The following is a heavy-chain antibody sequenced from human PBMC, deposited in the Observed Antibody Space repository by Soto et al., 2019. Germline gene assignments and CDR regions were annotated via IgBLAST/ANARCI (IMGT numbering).Heavy chain of an antibody. Sequence: GASVKVSCEACGDRYTSYGISWVRQAPGQGLEWMGWISAYNGNTNYAQKLQGRVTMTTDTSTSTAYMELRSLRSDDTAVYYCARSLGNDAFDIWGQGTMVTVSS. CDR3: ARSLGNDAFDI. CDR1: GDRYTSYG. V-gene: IGHV1-18*01. J-gene: IGHJ3*02. CDR2: ISAYNGNT.